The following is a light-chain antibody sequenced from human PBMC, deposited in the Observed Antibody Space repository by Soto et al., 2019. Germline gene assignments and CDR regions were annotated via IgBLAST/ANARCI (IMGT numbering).Light chain of an antibody. CDR3: AAWDDSLNGSYV. Sequence: ALTLPASRCGTPGQRVIISCSGSSSYIVSKTVIWYQQPQVTAPRLLIKSNNQRPSGVAGRFSGSKSGTSASLAISGLQSEDVADYYGAAWDDSLNGSYVFVTGSKFTDL. V-gene: IGLV1-44*01. J-gene: IGLJ1*01. CDR2: SNN. CDR1: SSYIVSKT.